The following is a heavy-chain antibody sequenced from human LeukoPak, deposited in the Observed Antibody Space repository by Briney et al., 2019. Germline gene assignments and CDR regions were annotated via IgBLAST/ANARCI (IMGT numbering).Heavy chain of an antibody. V-gene: IGHV3-48*01. CDR1: GLTFSAYS. D-gene: IGHD2-2*01. CDR3: ARDLDIVVVPAAADYYYYYGMDV. J-gene: IGHJ6*02. Sequence: TGGSLRLSCAASGLTFSAYSVNWVRQAPGKGLEWISHISSSGDTVYCADSVKGRFTISRDNAKNSLYLQMNSLRPEDTAVYYCARDLDIVVVPAAADYYYYYGMDVWGQGTTVTVSS. CDR2: ISSSGDTV.